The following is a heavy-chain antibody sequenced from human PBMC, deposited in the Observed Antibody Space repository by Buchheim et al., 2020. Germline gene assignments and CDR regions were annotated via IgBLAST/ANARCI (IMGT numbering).Heavy chain of an antibody. J-gene: IGHJ4*02. V-gene: IGHV4-31*11. D-gene: IGHD2-15*01. CDR2: IYYSGST. CDR3: ARRSIYCSGGSCYFDY. Sequence: QVQLQESGPGLVRPSQTLSLSCDVSNDSFGSGGYYWSWIRQHPGKGLEWIGYIYYSGSTYYNPSLKSRVTISVDTSKNQFSLKLSSVTAADTAVYYCARRSIYCSGGSCYFDYWGQGTL. CDR1: NDSFGSGGYY.